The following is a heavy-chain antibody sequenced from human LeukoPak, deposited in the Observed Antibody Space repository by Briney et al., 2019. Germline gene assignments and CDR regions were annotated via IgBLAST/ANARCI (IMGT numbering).Heavy chain of an antibody. CDR1: GVSISSSYSY. Sequence: SETLSLTCTVSGVSISSSYSYWGGIRQPPGMGLEWIGSIYYTGNTYYNASLKSQVSISIDTSKNQFSLKLTSVTAADTAVYCCARQTGSGLFILPGGQGTLVTVSS. J-gene: IGHJ4*02. D-gene: IGHD3/OR15-3a*01. V-gene: IGHV4-39*01. CDR3: ARQTGSGLFILP. CDR2: IYYTGNT.